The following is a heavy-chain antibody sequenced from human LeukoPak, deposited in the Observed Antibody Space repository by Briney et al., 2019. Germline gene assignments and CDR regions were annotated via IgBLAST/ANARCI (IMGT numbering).Heavy chain of an antibody. V-gene: IGHV4-61*02. CDR1: GGSISSGSYY. J-gene: IGHJ6*03. D-gene: IGHD4-17*01. CDR2: IYTSGST. Sequence: DPSQTLSLTCTVSGGSISSGSYYWSWIRQPAGKGLEWIGRIYTSGSTNYNPSLKSRVTISVDTSKNRFSLKLSSVTAADTAVYYCARDRAPDYGHTGPGYYYYYMDVWGKGTTVTVSS. CDR3: ARDRAPDYGHTGPGYYYYYMDV.